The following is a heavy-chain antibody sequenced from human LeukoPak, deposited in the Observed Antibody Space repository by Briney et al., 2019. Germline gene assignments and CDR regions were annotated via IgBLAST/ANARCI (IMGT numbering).Heavy chain of an antibody. CDR3: ARIAAAGKVYYYYMDV. D-gene: IGHD6-13*01. CDR1: GYTFTGYC. V-gene: IGHV1-2*06. J-gene: IGHJ6*03. Sequence: GASVKVSCKASGYTFTGYCMHWVRQAPGQGLEWMGRINPNSGGTNYAQKFQGRVTMTRDTSISTAYMELSRLRSDDTAVYYCARIAAAGKVYYYYMDVWGKGTTVTVSS. CDR2: INPNSGGT.